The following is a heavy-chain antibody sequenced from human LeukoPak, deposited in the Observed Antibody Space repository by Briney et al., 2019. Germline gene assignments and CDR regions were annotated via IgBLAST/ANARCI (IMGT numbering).Heavy chain of an antibody. Sequence: ASVKVSCKASGYTFTSYYMHWVRQAPGQGLEWMGLINPSGGSTSYAQKFQGRVTMTRDMSTSTVYMELSSLRSEDTAVYYCARAHMIIEMANNPGYWGQGTLVTVSS. CDR2: INPSGGST. D-gene: IGHD5-24*01. J-gene: IGHJ4*02. CDR1: GYTFTSYY. CDR3: ARAHMIIEMANNPGY. V-gene: IGHV1-46*01.